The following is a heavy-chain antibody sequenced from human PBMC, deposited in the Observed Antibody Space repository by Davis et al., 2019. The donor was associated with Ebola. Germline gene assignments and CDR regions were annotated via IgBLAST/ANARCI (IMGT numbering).Heavy chain of an antibody. CDR3: AREASFTMVRGVLYYYYGMDV. CDR2: INRDGSST. D-gene: IGHD3-10*01. V-gene: IGHV3-74*01. Sequence: HTGGSLRLSCAASGFTFSSYWMHWVRQAPGKGLVWVSRINRDGSSTSYADSVKGRFTISRDNAKNTLYLQMNSLRAEDTAVYYCAREASFTMVRGVLYYYYGMDVWGKGTTVTVSS. J-gene: IGHJ6*04. CDR1: GFTFSSYW.